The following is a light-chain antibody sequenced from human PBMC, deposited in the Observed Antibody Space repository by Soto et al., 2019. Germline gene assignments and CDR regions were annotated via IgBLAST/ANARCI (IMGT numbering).Light chain of an antibody. CDR2: EVN. CDR1: SSDIGDYNY. Sequence: QSVLTQPPSASGSPGQSVTFSCTGTSSDIGDYNYVSWYQQHPGKAPKLMIYEVNKRPSGVPDRFSGSKSGNTASLTVSGLQAEDEADYYCSSYAGSSNVFGTGTRSPS. V-gene: IGLV2-8*01. J-gene: IGLJ1*01. CDR3: SSYAGSSNV.